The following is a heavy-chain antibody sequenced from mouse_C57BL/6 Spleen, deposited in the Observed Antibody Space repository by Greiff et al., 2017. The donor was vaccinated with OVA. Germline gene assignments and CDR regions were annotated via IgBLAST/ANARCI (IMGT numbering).Heavy chain of an antibody. CDR3: ARGGSSGYDY. Sequence: VQLQQPGAELVMPGASVKLSCKASGYTFTSYWMHWVKQRTGQGLEWIGEIDPSDSYTNYNQKFKGKSTLTVDKSSSTAYMQLSSLTSEDSAVYYCARGGSSGYDYWGQGTTLTVSS. CDR1: GYTFTSYW. J-gene: IGHJ2*01. CDR2: IDPSDSYT. V-gene: IGHV1-69*01. D-gene: IGHD3-2*02.